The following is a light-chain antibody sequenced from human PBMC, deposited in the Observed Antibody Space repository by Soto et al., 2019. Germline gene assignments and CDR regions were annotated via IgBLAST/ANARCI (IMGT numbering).Light chain of an antibody. V-gene: IGKV3-15*01. CDR1: QNVFSD. CDR3: QQYRSWPRT. Sequence: EILLTQSPATLSVSPGETATLSCRASQNVFSDLAWYQQIPGQAPRLLVYGATTRATNAPAKFLGRVSRTEFSLTITSLQSQDSATYYCQQYRSWPRTFSQGSKVEI. J-gene: IGKJ1*01. CDR2: GAT.